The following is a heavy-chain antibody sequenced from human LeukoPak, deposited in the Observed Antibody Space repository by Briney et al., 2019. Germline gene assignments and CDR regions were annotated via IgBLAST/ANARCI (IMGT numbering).Heavy chain of an antibody. CDR3: ARGSQSLGYCSGGSCRAKIFDY. Sequence: SETLSLTCTVSGDSIRSDDSCWAWIRQPTGKGLEWLGSITYLGTISSNPSLKSRVTISVDTSKNQFSLKLSSVTAADTAVYYCARGSQSLGYCSGGSCRAKIFDYWGQGTLVTVSS. J-gene: IGHJ4*02. CDR1: GDSIRSDDSC. V-gene: IGHV4-39*01. D-gene: IGHD2-15*01. CDR2: ITYLGTI.